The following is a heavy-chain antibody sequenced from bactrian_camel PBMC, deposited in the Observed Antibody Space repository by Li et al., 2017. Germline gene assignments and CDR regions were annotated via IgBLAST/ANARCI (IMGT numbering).Heavy chain of an antibody. CDR1: EFTFSAYY. CDR3: ATRGSSY. D-gene: IGHD6*01. J-gene: IGHJ4*01. Sequence: HVQLVESGGDLVVPGGSLRLSCAASEFTFSAYYMSWVRQAPGKGLEWVSTITNDGSNTYYADSVKGRFTISRDNAKNTVTLQVNSLKSEDTYLCYCATRGSSYWGQGTQVTVS. V-gene: IGHV3-2*01. CDR2: ITNDGSNT.